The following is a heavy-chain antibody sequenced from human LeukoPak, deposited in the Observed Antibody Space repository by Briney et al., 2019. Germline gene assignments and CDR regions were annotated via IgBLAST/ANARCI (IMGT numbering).Heavy chain of an antibody. J-gene: IGHJ6*02. Sequence: GGSQRLSCAASGFTFSSYAMSWVRQAPGKGLEWVSGISSSGGSTYYADSVKGRFTISRDNSKHTLFLQMSSLRAEDTAVYYCANGSPLDLGAGESYYYGMGVWGQGTTVTVSS. V-gene: IGHV3-23*01. CDR1: GFTFSSYA. D-gene: IGHD3-10*01. CDR2: ISSSGGST. CDR3: ANGSPLDLGAGESYYYGMGV.